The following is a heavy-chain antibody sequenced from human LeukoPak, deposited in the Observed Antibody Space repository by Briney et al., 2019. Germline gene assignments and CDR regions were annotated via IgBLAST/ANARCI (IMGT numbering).Heavy chain of an antibody. J-gene: IGHJ4*02. Sequence: GGSLRLSCAASGFTFDDYAVHWVRQAPGKGLEWVSGISWNSGSIGYADSVKGRFTISRGNAKNSLYLQMNSLRAEDTALYYCAKDKSGIAAAGFDYWGQGTLVTVSS. CDR1: GFTFDDYA. V-gene: IGHV3-9*01. CDR3: AKDKSGIAAAGFDY. CDR2: ISWNSGSI. D-gene: IGHD6-13*01.